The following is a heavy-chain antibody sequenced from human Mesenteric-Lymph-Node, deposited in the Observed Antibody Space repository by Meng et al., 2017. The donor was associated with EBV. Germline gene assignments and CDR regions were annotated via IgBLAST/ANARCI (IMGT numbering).Heavy chain of an antibody. J-gene: IGHJ2*01. Sequence: EVQLLVSGGXLVKPGXCSRRSXXXSGFTFNSYSMNWVRQAPGKGLEWVSSITSSGSYIYYADSMKGRFTISRDNAKNSLFLQMNSLRAEDTAVYYCARAPASSSRYHWYFDIWGRGTRVTVSS. V-gene: IGHV3-21*01. CDR1: GFTFNSYS. CDR2: ITSSGSYI. D-gene: IGHD6-13*01. CDR3: ARAPASSSRYHWYFDI.